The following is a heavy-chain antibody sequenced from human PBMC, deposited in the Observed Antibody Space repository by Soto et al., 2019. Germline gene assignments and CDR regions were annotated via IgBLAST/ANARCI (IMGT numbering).Heavy chain of an antibody. J-gene: IGHJ4*02. CDR1: VGTFSSYT. D-gene: IGHD3-10*01. CDR2: IIPILGST. CDR3: ARGNYFSSETFDY. Sequence: GASVKVSCKASVGTFSSYTIRWVRQAPGQGREWMARIIPILGSTNYAQNFRDRVTVTADTSTTSAFMELRSLRSDDSAIYYCARGNYFSSETFDYWGQGTQVTVSS. V-gene: IGHV1-69*08.